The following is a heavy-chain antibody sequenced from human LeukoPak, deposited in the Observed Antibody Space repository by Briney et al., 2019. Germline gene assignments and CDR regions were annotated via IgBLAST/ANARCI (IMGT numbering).Heavy chain of an antibody. CDR3: ASEGIAASFDY. Sequence: PGGSLRLSCAASGFTFSSYSMNWVRQAPGRGLEWVSSISSSSSYIYYADSVKGRFTISRDNAKNSLYLQMNSLRAEDTAVYYRASEGIAASFDYWGQGTLVTVSS. CDR2: ISSSSSYI. CDR1: GFTFSSYS. J-gene: IGHJ4*02. D-gene: IGHD6-13*01. V-gene: IGHV3-21*01.